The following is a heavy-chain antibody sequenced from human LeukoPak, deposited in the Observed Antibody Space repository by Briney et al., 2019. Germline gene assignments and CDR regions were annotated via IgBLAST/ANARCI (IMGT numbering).Heavy chain of an antibody. Sequence: ETLSLTCAVSGGSISRSGCSWSWIRQPPGKGLEWVANIKQDGSETFYVDSVKGRFSISRDNAKKSLYLQMNSLRAEDTAVYYCARDQGGCGGDCYSLGAFDIWGQGTMVTVSS. CDR3: ARDQGGCGGDCYSLGAFDI. CDR1: GGSISRSG. D-gene: IGHD2-21*02. CDR2: IKQDGSET. J-gene: IGHJ3*02. V-gene: IGHV3-7*01.